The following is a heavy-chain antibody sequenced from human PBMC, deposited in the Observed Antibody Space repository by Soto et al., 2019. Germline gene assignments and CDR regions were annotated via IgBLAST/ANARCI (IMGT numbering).Heavy chain of an antibody. CDR1: GDSFNDYY. CDR2: INPNSGVT. J-gene: IGHJ6*03. Sequence: QVQLVQSGAEVRKPGASVTVSCRSSGDSFNDYYIHWVRQAPGQGLEWMGWINPNSGVTKSAQKFQGWVSMTRDTSIRTVYMQLSRLRSDDTAVYYCARESGGATATLDYYYFYMDVWSTGTTVTVSS. D-gene: IGHD5-12*01. CDR3: ARESGGATATLDYYYFYMDV. V-gene: IGHV1-2*04.